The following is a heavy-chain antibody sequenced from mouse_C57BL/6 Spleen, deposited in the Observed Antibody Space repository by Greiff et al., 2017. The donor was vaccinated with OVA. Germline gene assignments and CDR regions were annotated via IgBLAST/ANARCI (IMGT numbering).Heavy chain of an antibody. V-gene: IGHV3-6*01. CDR3: AREGNYYGSSDWYFDV. D-gene: IGHD1-1*01. Sequence: EVKLVESGPGLVKPSQSLSLTCSVTGYSITSGYYWHWIRQFPGNKLEWMGYISYDGSNNYNPSLKNRISITRDTSKNQFFLKLNSVTTEDTATYYCAREGNYYGSSDWYFDVWGTGTTVTVSS. CDR1: GYSITSGYY. CDR2: ISYDGSN. J-gene: IGHJ1*03.